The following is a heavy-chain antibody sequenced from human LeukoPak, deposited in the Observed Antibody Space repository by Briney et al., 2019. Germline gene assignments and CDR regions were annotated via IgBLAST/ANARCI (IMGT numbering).Heavy chain of an antibody. CDR2: ISSSSSYI. CDR3: ARGIVGATRYYYYYMDV. J-gene: IGHJ6*03. Sequence: PGGSLRLSCAASEFTFSSYSMNWVRQAPGKGLEWVSSISSSSSYIYYADSVKGRLTISRDNAKNSLYLQMNSLRAEDTAVYYCARGIVGATRYYYYYMDVWGKGTTVTVSS. D-gene: IGHD1-26*01. V-gene: IGHV3-21*01. CDR1: EFTFSSYS.